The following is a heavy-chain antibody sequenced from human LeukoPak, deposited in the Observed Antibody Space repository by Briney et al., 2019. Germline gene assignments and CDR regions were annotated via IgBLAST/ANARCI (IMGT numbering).Heavy chain of an antibody. Sequence: PGGSLRLSCAASPFTSSGHWMSWVRQAPGKGLEWVANIKEDGSEKYYLDSVKGRFTISRDNAKNSLHLQISSLRVEDTAVYYCARNSFAELMLLGSAYGMDVWGQGTTVIVSS. CDR3: ARNSFAELMLLGSAYGMDV. V-gene: IGHV3-7*01. J-gene: IGHJ6*02. D-gene: IGHD2-8*01. CDR2: IKEDGSEK. CDR1: PFTSSGHW.